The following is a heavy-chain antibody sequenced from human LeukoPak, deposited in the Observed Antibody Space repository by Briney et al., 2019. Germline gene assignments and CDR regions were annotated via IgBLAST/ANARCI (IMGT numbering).Heavy chain of an antibody. Sequence: PGGSLRLSCSASGFSVTSNYMSWVRQAPGKGLQWVSVIHSNGGTDYAGSVRGRFTISRDNAKQSLYLQMNSLRAEDTAVYYCARDGLGIDYWGQGTLVTVSS. D-gene: IGHD3-10*01. CDR1: GFSVTSNY. CDR2: IHSNGGT. V-gene: IGHV3-53*01. J-gene: IGHJ4*02. CDR3: ARDGLGIDY.